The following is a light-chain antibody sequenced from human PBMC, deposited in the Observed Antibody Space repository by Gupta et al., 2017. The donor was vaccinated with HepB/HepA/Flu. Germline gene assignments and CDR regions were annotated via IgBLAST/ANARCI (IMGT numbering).Light chain of an antibody. Sequence: QPALPQPASVSGSPGQSITISCTGTSSDVGGYNYVSWYQQHPGKAPKLRIYDVSNRPSGVSNRFSGSKSGNTASLTISGLQAEDEADYYCSSYTSSSTLVLFGGGTKLTVL. V-gene: IGLV2-14*03. CDR3: SSYTSSSTLVL. CDR2: DVS. CDR1: SSDVGGYNY. J-gene: IGLJ2*01.